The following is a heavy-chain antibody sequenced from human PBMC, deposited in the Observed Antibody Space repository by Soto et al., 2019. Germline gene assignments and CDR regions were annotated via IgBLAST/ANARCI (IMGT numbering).Heavy chain of an antibody. V-gene: IGHV4-30-2*01. J-gene: IGHJ5*02. CDR2: IYHSGST. Sequence: PSETLSLTCAVSGGSISSGCYSWSWIRQPPGKGLEWFGYIYHSGSTYYNPSLKSPVTISVDKSKHHFSLKLSSVTAAATAVYYCAYARSVATNWLDPWGKGTLVTVSS. D-gene: IGHD2-8*01. CDR1: GGSISSGCYS. CDR3: AYARSVATNWLDP.